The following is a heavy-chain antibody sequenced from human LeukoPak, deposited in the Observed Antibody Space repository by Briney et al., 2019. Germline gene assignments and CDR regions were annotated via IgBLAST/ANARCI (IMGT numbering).Heavy chain of an antibody. CDR3: ARERPYYGMDV. Sequence: SETLSLTCTVSGGSISSGDYYWSWIRQPPGKGLEWIGYIYYSGSTYYNPSLKSRVTISVDTSKNQFSLELSSVTAADTAVYYCARERPYYGMDVWGQGTTVTVSS. CDR1: GGSISSGDYY. J-gene: IGHJ6*02. CDR2: IYYSGST. V-gene: IGHV4-30-4*01.